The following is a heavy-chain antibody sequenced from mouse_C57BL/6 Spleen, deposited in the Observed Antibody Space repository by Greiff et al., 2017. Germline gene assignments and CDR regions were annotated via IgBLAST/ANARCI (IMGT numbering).Heavy chain of an antibody. V-gene: IGHV1-55*01. CDR2: IYPGRGRT. CDR3: ARVYYGNYDWYFEV. D-gene: IGHD2-1*01. CDR1: GYTFTSYW. Sequence: QVQLQQPGAELVKPGASVQMSCKASGYTFTSYWITWVKQRHGQGLAWLGDIYPGRGRTTYNEKFKSTATLTVDTSSSTAYMQLSSLTSEDSAVLYCARVYYGNYDWYFEVWGTGTTVTVSS. J-gene: IGHJ1*03.